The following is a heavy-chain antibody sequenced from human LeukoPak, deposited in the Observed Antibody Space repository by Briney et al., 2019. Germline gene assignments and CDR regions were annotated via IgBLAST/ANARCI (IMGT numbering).Heavy chain of an antibody. Sequence: SVKVSCKASGGTFSSYAISWVRQAPGQGLEWMGRIIPILGIANYAQKFQGRVTITADKSTSTAYMELSSLRSEDTAVYYCARDPSGYYDSSGYYSNDYWGQGTLVTVPS. CDR2: IIPILGIA. CDR1: GGTFSSYA. CDR3: ARDPSGYYDSSGYYSNDY. J-gene: IGHJ4*02. D-gene: IGHD3-22*01. V-gene: IGHV1-69*04.